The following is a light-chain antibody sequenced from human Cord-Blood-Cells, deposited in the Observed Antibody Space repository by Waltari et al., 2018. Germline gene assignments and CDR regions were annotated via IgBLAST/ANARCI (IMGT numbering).Light chain of an antibody. J-gene: IGLJ1*01. Sequence: SYLLNPPPSGSVAPGTTARITCGGNNIGSKSVHRYQQKTGPAPVLVVYDDSDRPSGIPERFSGSNSGNTATLTISRVEAGDEADYYCQVWDSSSDHYVFGTGTKVTVL. CDR2: DDS. CDR1: NIGSKS. CDR3: QVWDSSSDHYV. V-gene: IGLV3-21*03.